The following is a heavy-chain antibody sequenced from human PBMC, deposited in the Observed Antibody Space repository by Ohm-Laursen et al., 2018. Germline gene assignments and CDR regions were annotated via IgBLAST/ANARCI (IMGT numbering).Heavy chain of an antibody. J-gene: IGHJ4*02. D-gene: IGHD3-22*01. Sequence: SLRLSCAASGFIFSNYAMTWVRQAPGKGLEWVSRISGSGGSTYYADSVKGRFTISRDNSKNTLYLQMNSLRAEDTAVYYCAKGAYYYDSSGYYPDYWGQGTLVTVSS. CDR1: GFIFSNYA. CDR3: AKGAYYYDSSGYYPDY. CDR2: ISGSGGST. V-gene: IGHV3-23*01.